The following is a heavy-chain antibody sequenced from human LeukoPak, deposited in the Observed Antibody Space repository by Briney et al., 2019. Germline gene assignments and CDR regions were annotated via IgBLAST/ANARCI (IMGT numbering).Heavy chain of an antibody. J-gene: IGHJ3*02. Sequence: GGSLRLSCAASGFTFSRYAMNWVRQAPGKGLQWVSYINTDSSDIHYADSVKGRFTISRDNARNTLYLQMNSLRAEDTAVYYCARSSSWYGGNDAFDIWGQGTMVTVSS. D-gene: IGHD6-13*01. V-gene: IGHV3-21*05. CDR3: ARSSSWYGGNDAFDI. CDR2: INTDSSDI. CDR1: GFTFSRYA.